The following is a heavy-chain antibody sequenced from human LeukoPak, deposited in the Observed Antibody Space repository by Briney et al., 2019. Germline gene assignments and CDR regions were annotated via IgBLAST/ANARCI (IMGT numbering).Heavy chain of an antibody. J-gene: IGHJ5*02. CDR2: IFSGGDT. V-gene: IGHV3-66*01. D-gene: IGHD2-2*01. CDR3: ARDPSAVTANTYA. CDR1: GFTVSNNW. Sequence: PGGSLRLSCAASGFTVSNNWMNWVRQALGKGLEWVSLIFSGGDTQYADSVKDRFTISRDASKNTLYLQMSNLRAEDTAVYYCARDPSAVTANTYAWGQGTLVTVSS.